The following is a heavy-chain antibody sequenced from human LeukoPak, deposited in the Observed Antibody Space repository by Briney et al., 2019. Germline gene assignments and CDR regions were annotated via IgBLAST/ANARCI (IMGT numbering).Heavy chain of an antibody. CDR3: VREGPPQGRPWSGWYPFDF. V-gene: IGHV3-7*01. D-gene: IGHD3-3*01. J-gene: IGHJ4*02. CDR2: IRGDGSER. CDR1: GFTFSSYW. Sequence: PGGSLRLSCAASGFTFSSYWMTWVRQAPGKGLEWVANIRGDGSERFYVGHLKGRFTISRDNAKNSLYLQMNSLRVDDTAVYYCVREGPPQGRPWSGWYPFDFWGQGILVTVSS.